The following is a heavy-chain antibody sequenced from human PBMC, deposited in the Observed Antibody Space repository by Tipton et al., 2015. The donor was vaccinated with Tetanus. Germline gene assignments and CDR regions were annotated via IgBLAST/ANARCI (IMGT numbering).Heavy chain of an antibody. CDR3: ARLSSTANDAHAFDI. D-gene: IGHD2-21*02. V-gene: IGHV4-4*07. J-gene: IGHJ3*02. CDR2: IYYSGIT. Sequence: TLSLTCTVSGGFISYYYWSWIRQPAGKGLEWIGRIYYSGITNYCSSLESRVTMSLDTSKIQFSLKLSSVTAADTAVYYCARLSSTANDAHAFDIWGQGTMVPVSS. CDR1: GGFISYYY.